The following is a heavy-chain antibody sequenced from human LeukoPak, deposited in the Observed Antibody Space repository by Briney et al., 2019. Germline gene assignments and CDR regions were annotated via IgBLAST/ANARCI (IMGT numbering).Heavy chain of an antibody. D-gene: IGHD1-26*01. J-gene: IGHJ4*02. CDR1: GFTFSSYW. CDR2: INSDGSST. Sequence: GASLRLSCAASGFTFSSYWMHWVRHAPGKGLVWVSRINSDGSSTSYADSVKGRLTISRDNAKNTLYLQMNSLRAEDTAVYYCARDHYSGSYANFDYWGQGTLVTVSS. CDR3: ARDHYSGSYANFDY. V-gene: IGHV3-74*01.